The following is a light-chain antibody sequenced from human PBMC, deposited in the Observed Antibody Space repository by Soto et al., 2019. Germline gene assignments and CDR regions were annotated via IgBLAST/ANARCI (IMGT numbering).Light chain of an antibody. J-gene: IGKJ1*01. Sequence: DIQMTQSPSSLSASVGDRVTITCRASQGISNYLAWYQQKPGKVPKLLIYAASTLQSGVPSRFSGSGSGTEFTLTISSLQPEDVATYYCQKYNSAPQFGQGTKVEIK. CDR1: QGISNY. V-gene: IGKV1-27*01. CDR3: QKYNSAPQ. CDR2: AAS.